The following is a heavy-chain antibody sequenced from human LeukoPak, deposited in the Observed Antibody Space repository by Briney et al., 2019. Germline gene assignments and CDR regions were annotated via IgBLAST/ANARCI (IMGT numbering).Heavy chain of an antibody. V-gene: IGHV3-21*01. Sequence: PGWSLRLSCAASGFTFSSYSMNWVRQAPGKGLEWVSSISTSSSYIYYADSVKGRFTISRDNAKNSLYLQMNSLRAEDTAVYYCARKRSPGAFDIWGQGTMVTVSS. CDR2: ISTSSSYI. CDR1: GFTFSSYS. J-gene: IGHJ3*02. CDR3: ARKRSPGAFDI.